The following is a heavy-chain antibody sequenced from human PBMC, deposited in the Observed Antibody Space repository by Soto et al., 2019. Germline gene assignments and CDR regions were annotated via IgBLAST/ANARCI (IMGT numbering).Heavy chain of an antibody. V-gene: IGHV3-53*01. CDR2: IHSGGST. D-gene: IGHD6-13*01. J-gene: IGHJ5*02. CDR3: ARAPIAAAGTAVT. Sequence: EVQLVESGGGLIQPGGSLRLSCAASGFTVCSNYMSWVRQAQGKGLERVSVIHSGGSTYYADSVKGRFTISRDNSKNTLYRQMTSPRAEDTAVYYWARAPIAAAGTAVTWGQGTLVTVSS. CDR1: GFTVCSNY.